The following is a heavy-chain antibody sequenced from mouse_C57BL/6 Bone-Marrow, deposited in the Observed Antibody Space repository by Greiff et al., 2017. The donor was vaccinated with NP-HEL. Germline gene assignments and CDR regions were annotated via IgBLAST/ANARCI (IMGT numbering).Heavy chain of an antibody. CDR1: GYTFTSYW. D-gene: IGHD1-1*01. Sequence: QVQLQQPGAELVKPGASVKLSCKASGYTFTSYWMHWVKQRPGQGLEWIGMIHPNSGSTNYNEKFKSKATLPVDKSSSTAYMQLSSLTSEDSAVYYCARLRGRCFDYWGQGTTLTVSS. CDR3: ARLRGRCFDY. CDR2: IHPNSGST. V-gene: IGHV1-64*01. J-gene: IGHJ2*01.